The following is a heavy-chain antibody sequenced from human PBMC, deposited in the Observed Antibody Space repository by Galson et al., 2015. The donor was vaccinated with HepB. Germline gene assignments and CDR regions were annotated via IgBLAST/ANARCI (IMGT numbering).Heavy chain of an antibody. D-gene: IGHD2/OR15-2a*01. CDR1: GFTFSSYA. Sequence: SLRLSCAASGFTFSSYAMHWVRQAPGKGLEWVAVISYDGSNKYYADSVKGRFTISRDNSKNTLYLQMNSLRAEDTAVYYCARGRRTTYYYYMDVWGKGTTVTVSS. CDR2: ISYDGSNK. V-gene: IGHV3-30-3*01. CDR3: ARGRRTTYYYYMDV. J-gene: IGHJ6*03.